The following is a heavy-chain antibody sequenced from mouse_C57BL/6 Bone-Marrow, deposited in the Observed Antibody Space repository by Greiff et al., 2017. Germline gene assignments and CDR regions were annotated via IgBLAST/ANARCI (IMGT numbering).Heavy chain of an antibody. D-gene: IGHD2-5*01. CDR1: GFTFSSYA. J-gene: IGHJ3*01. V-gene: IGHV5-4*03. Sequence: EVKLMDSGGGLVKPGGSLKLSCAASGFTFSSYAMSWVRQTPEKRLEWVATISDGGSYTYYPDNVKGRFTISRDNAKNNLYLQMSHLKSEDTAMYYCARAYSNLFAYWGQGTLVTVSA. CDR3: ARAYSNLFAY. CDR2: ISDGGSYT.